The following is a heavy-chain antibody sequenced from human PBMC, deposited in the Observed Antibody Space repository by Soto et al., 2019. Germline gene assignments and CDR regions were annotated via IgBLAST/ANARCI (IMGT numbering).Heavy chain of an antibody. CDR1: GGSFSGYY. D-gene: IGHD4-17*01. V-gene: IGHV4-34*01. Sequence: QVQRQQWGAGLLKPSATLSLTCAVYGGSFSGYYWSWIRQPPGKGLEWIGEINHSGSTNYNPSLKSRVTISVDTSKNQFSLKLSSVTAADTAVYYCARAPLRRAFDIWVQGTMVTVSS. J-gene: IGHJ3*02. CDR3: ARAPLRRAFDI. CDR2: INHSGST.